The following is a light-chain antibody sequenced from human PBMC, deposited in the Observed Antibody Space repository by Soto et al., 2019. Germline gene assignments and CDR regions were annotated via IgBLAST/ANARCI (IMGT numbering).Light chain of an antibody. Sequence: QSALTQPPSASGSPGQSVTISCTGNSSDVGGYNYVSWYQQHPGKAPKLMIYEVSKRPSGVPDRFSGSKSGNTASLTVSGLQAEDEADYYCSSYAGSNMVFGGGTKLTVL. CDR2: EVS. CDR1: SSDVGGYNY. CDR3: SSYAGSNMV. V-gene: IGLV2-8*01. J-gene: IGLJ2*01.